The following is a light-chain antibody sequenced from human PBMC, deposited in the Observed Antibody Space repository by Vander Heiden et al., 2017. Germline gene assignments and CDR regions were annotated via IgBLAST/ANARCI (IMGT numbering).Light chain of an antibody. V-gene: IGLV2-14*03. CDR1: STALDAYTH. Sequence: QSALTQPASVSGSPGQSITISCSGTSTALDAYTHVSWYQQYSGKAPKLMIYDVTLRPSGVSSRFSGSKSGNTASLTISGLQAEDEADYYCSSFISGAVVFGGGTKLTVL. CDR2: DVT. CDR3: SSFISGAVV. J-gene: IGLJ2*01.